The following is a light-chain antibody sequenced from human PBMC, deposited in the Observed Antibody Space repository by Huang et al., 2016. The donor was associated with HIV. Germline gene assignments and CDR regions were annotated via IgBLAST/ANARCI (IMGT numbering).Light chain of an antibody. CDR1: QSISSY. J-gene: IGKJ5*01. CDR3: QQSYSTLIT. Sequence: DIQMTQSPSSLSASVGDRVTITCRASQSISSYLNWYQQKQGKAPKLLIYGASSLQSGVPSRFSGSGSGTDFTLTISSLQPEDFATYYCQQSYSTLITFGQGTRLEIK. CDR2: GAS. V-gene: IGKV1-39*01.